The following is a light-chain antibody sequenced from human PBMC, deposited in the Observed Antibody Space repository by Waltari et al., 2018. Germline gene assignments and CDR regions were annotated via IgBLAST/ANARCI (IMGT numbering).Light chain of an antibody. CDR2: DAS. Sequence: DIQMTQSPSSLSASVGDRVTITCQASQDINNFLNWYQQKPWKAPKIVIYDASNLETGVPSTFSGGGSGTYYTFTITSLQPEDIATYYCEQHDNLPITFGQGTRLEI. CDR1: QDINNF. CDR3: EQHDNLPIT. J-gene: IGKJ5*01. V-gene: IGKV1-33*01.